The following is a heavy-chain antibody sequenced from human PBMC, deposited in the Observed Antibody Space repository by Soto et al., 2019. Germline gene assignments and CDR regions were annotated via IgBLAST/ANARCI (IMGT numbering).Heavy chain of an antibody. CDR3: ASTSLAYCGGDCYSDLDY. CDR2: IIPIFGTA. J-gene: IGHJ4*02. V-gene: IGHV1-69*01. CDR1: GGTFSSYA. Sequence: QVQLVQSGAEVKKPGSSVKVSCKASGGTFSSYAISWVRQAPGQGLEWMGGIIPIFGTANNAQKFQGRVTITADESTSTAYMELSSLRSEDTAVYYCASTSLAYCGGDCYSDLDYWGQGTLVTVSS. D-gene: IGHD2-21*02.